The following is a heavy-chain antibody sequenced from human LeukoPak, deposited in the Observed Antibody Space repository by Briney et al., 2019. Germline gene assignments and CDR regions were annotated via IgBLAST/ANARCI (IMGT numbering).Heavy chain of an antibody. CDR2: ISWNSGSI. V-gene: IGHV3-9*01. CDR3: AKDMDDSSGYYYFDY. Sequence: GGSLRLSCAASGFTFDDYAMHWVRQAPGKRLEWVSGISWNSGSIGYADSVKGRFTISRDNAKNSLYLQMNSLRAEDTALYYCAKDMDDSSGYYYFDYWGQGTLVTVSS. J-gene: IGHJ4*02. D-gene: IGHD3-22*01. CDR1: GFTFDDYA.